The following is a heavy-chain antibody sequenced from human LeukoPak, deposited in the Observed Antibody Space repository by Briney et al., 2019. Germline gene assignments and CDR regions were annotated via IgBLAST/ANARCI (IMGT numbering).Heavy chain of an antibody. V-gene: IGHV1-69*13. CDR2: IIPIFGTA. CDR1: GGTFSSYA. J-gene: IGHJ4*02. Sequence: SVKVSCRASGGTFSSYAISWVRQAPGQGLEWMGGIIPIFGTANYAQKFQGRVTVTADESTSTAYMELSSLRSEDTAVYYCARAPMLAYCGGDCYYFDYWGQGTLVTVSS. D-gene: IGHD2-21*02. CDR3: ARAPMLAYCGGDCYYFDY.